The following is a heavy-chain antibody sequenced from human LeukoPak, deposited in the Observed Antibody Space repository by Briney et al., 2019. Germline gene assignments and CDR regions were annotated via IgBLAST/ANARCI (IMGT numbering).Heavy chain of an antibody. CDR2: ISYSGDST. CDR1: GFTFSSYA. D-gene: IGHD2-15*01. Sequence: GGSLRLSCAASGFTFSSYAMNWVRQAPGKGLEWVSGISYSGDSTYYADSVKGRFTISRDNSKSTLYLQMNSLRAEDTAVYYCANTRLVVAAPLDYWGQGTLVTVSS. J-gene: IGHJ4*02. V-gene: IGHV3-23*01. CDR3: ANTRLVVAAPLDY.